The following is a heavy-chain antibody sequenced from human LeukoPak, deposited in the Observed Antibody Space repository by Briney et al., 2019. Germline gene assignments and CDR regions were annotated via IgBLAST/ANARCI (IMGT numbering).Heavy chain of an antibody. CDR3: ARETYRSGWTFDY. CDR2: ISYDGINK. J-gene: IGHJ4*02. V-gene: IGHV3-30*04. D-gene: IGHD6-25*01. CDR1: EITFSSYA. Sequence: GGSLRPSCAASEITFSSYAMHWVRKAPGKGLEWGAVISYDGINKYYADSVKARFTISRDNSKNTLYLQMNSLRAEDTGVYYCARETYRSGWTFDYWGQGTLVTVSS.